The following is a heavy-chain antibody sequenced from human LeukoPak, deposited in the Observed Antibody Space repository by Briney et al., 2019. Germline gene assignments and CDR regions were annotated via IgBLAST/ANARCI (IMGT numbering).Heavy chain of an antibody. D-gene: IGHD4-17*01. CDR3: AGGTTVTISNFDY. CDR1: GFTFNAFG. J-gene: IGHJ4*02. Sequence: GGSLRLSCAASGFTFNAFGMNWVRQAPGKGLEWVSYIGTTSGAIYYADSVKGRFTISRDSAKNSLYLQMNSLRSEDTAVYYCAGGTTVTISNFDYWGQGTLVTVSS. V-gene: IGHV3-48*01. CDR2: IGTTSGAI.